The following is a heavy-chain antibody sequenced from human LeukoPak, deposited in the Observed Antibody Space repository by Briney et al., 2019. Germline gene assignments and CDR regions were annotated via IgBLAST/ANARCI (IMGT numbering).Heavy chain of an antibody. D-gene: IGHD3-10*01. Sequence: ASVKVSCKASGYTFTGYYMHWVRQAPGQGLEWMGWINPNSGGTNYAQKLQGRVTMTTDTSTSTAYMELRSLRSDDTAVYYCARDCNPAEGSYYDNWFDPWGQGTLVTVSS. CDR3: ARDCNPAEGSYYDNWFDP. CDR1: GYTFTGYY. V-gene: IGHV1-2*02. CDR2: INPNSGGT. J-gene: IGHJ5*02.